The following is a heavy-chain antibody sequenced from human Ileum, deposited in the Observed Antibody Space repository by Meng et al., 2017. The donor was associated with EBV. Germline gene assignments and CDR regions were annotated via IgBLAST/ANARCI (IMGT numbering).Heavy chain of an antibody. Sequence: LRDGAQGRCSLRVTLSSACSVLGASAGRDIYLGSWTGRPPGGGLGWFGLTYDSNINYSPSFRSRVTISMDTAKTLLFLKLTSVTAAATAIYFWAYYRVGGGGVGSWGQGTLVTVSS. CDR2: TYDSNI. D-gene: IGHD1-26*01. CDR3: AYYRVGGGGVGS. CDR1: GASAGRDIYL. J-gene: IGHJ4*02. V-gene: IGHV4-61*01.